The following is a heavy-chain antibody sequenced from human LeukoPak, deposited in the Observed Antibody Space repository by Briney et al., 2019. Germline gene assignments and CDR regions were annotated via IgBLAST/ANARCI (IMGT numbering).Heavy chain of an antibody. CDR2: ISGSGGST. V-gene: IGHV3-23*01. D-gene: IGHD6-19*01. J-gene: IGHJ4*02. CDR1: GFTFSSYA. CDR3: AKSSVAGLTRGYFDY. Sequence: GGSLRLSCAASGFTFSSYAMSWVRQAPGKGLGWVSSISGSGGSTYYADSVKGRFTISRDNSKNTLYLQMNSLRAEDTAVYYCAKSSVAGLTRGYFDYWGQGTLVTVSS.